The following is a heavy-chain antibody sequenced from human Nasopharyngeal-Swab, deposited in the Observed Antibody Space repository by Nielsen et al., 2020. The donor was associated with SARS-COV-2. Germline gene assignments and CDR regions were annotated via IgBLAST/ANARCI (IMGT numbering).Heavy chain of an antibody. CDR1: GFTFSDYY. Sequence: GGSLRLSCAASGFTFSDYYMSWIRQAPGQGLEWVSYISSSGSTIYYADSVKGRFTISRDNAKNSLYLQMNSLRAEDTAVYYCASTYNYHGDYYYGMDVWGQGTTVTVSS. CDR3: ASTYNYHGDYYYGMDV. J-gene: IGHJ6*02. CDR2: ISSSGSTI. D-gene: IGHD1-20*01. V-gene: IGHV3-11*04.